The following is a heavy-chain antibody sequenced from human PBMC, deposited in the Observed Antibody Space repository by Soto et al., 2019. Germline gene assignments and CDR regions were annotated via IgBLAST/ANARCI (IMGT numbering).Heavy chain of an antibody. D-gene: IGHD3-10*01. V-gene: IGHV4-30-2*01. CDR3: AGRCGAARGLDS. CDR2: IYHTGST. J-gene: IGHJ4*02. Sequence: LQLQESGSRLVKPSQTLSLTCAVSGVSITTTGYSWSWIRQPPGKGLEWIGYIYHTGSTYYNSSVKGRFTKSLDRTKNQISLTLSSVTAADTAVYYCAGRCGAARGLDSGGQGTLVTVSS. CDR1: GVSITTTGYS.